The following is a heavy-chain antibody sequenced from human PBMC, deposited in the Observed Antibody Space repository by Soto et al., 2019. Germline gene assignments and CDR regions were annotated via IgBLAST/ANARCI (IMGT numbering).Heavy chain of an antibody. Sequence: QVQLVESGGGVVQPGKSLRLSCAASGFTFRSYGMHWVRQTPGKGLEWVAVIWHDGSNKYYADSMKGRFTISRDNSKNTLYLQMNSLRAEDTAVYYCARVGGYDTYYYYYGMDVWGQGTTVTVSS. V-gene: IGHV3-33*01. D-gene: IGHD5-12*01. CDR2: IWHDGSNK. CDR1: GFTFRSYG. J-gene: IGHJ6*02. CDR3: ARVGGYDTYYYYYGMDV.